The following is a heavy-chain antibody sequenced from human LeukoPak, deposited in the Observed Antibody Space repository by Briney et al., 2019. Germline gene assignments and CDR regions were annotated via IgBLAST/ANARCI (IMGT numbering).Heavy chain of an antibody. D-gene: IGHD4-17*01. CDR2: ISSSGSTI. V-gene: IGHV3-11*01. J-gene: IGHJ5*02. CDR1: GFTFSDYY. CDR3: ARDNGDYVFTHWFDP. Sequence: GGSLRLSCAASGFTFSDYYMSWIRQAPGKGLGWVSYISSSGSTIYYADSVKGRFTISRDNAKNSLYLQMNSLRAEDTAVYYCARDNGDYVFTHWFDPWGQGTLVTVSS.